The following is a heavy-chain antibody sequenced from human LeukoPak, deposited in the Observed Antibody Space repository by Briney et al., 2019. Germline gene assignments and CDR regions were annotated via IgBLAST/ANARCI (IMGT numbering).Heavy chain of an antibody. Sequence: PGGSLRLSCTASGFTFSSYTMAWVRQAPGKGLEWVSGINGVGGGTFYADSVKGRFTISRDNSKNTLYLQMNSLRAEDTAVYYCAKDGELHAGMDVWGQGTTVTVSS. V-gene: IGHV3-23*01. D-gene: IGHD1-7*01. J-gene: IGHJ6*02. CDR1: GFTFSSYT. CDR3: AKDGELHAGMDV. CDR2: INGVGGGT.